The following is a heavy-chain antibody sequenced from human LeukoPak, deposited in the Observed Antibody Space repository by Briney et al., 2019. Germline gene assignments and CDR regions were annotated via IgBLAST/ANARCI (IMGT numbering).Heavy chain of an antibody. CDR1: GGTFSSYA. CDR2: INPNSGGT. CDR3: ARDDGDSPFDY. Sequence: ASVRVSCKASGGTFSSYAISWVRQAPGQGLEWMGRINPNSGGTNYAQKFQGRVTMTRDTSISTAYMELSRLRSDDTAVYYCARDDGDSPFDYWGQGTLVTVSS. J-gene: IGHJ4*02. D-gene: IGHD4-17*01. V-gene: IGHV1-2*06.